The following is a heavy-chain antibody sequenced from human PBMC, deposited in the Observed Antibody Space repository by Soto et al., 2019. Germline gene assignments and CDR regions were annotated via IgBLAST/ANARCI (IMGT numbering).Heavy chain of an antibody. CDR2: ISGSGGST. CDR3: AKVHPYYYDSSGYCDY. D-gene: IGHD3-22*01. J-gene: IGHJ4*02. CDR1: GFTFSSYA. V-gene: IGHV3-23*01. Sequence: TGGSLRLSCAASGFTFSSYAMSWVRQAPGKGLEWVSAISGSGGSTYYADSVKGRFTISRDNSKNTLYLQMNSLRAEDTAVYYCAKVHPYYYDSSGYCDYWGQGTLVTVSS.